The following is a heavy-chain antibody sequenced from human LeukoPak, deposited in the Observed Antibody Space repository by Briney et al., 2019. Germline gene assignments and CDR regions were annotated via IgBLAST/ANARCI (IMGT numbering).Heavy chain of an antibody. V-gene: IGHV3-21*01. CDR2: ITSSSTYI. CDR1: GFTFSSYN. D-gene: IGHD5-12*01. CDR3: ARDGYRAFDI. Sequence: GGSLRLSCAASGFTFSSYNMNWVRQAPGKGLEWVSSITSSSTYIYYADSVKGRFTISRDNAKNSLYLQMNSLRAEDTAVYYCARDGYRAFDIWGQGTMVTVSS. J-gene: IGHJ3*02.